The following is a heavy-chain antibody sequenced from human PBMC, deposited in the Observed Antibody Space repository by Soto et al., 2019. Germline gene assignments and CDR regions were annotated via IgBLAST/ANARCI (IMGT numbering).Heavy chain of an antibody. V-gene: IGHV4-59*08. CDR3: MLGSGWKDFDD. Sequence: ASETLSLTCTVSGDSISSYNLAWIRQPPGKGLEWIGYFRSGGGTSYNPSLKSRVAISADTSMKQFSLKLRSVTAADTAVYYCMLGSGWKDFDDWGQGTLVTVSS. CDR1: GDSISSYN. D-gene: IGHD3-22*01. J-gene: IGHJ4*02. CDR2: FRSGGGT.